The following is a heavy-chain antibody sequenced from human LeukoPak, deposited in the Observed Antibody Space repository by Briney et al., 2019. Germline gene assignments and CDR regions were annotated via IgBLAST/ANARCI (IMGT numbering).Heavy chain of an antibody. D-gene: IGHD4-17*01. V-gene: IGHV4-59*08. Sequence: SETLSLTCTVSGGSITSYYCSWIRQCPGKGLEWIGHIYYNGVTNYNPSLRSRVTMSVDTSKNQFSLKLSSVIAADTAVYYCARHESYGDANWFDPWGQGTLVSVSS. CDR2: IYYNGVT. CDR3: ARHESYGDANWFDP. J-gene: IGHJ5*02. CDR1: GGSITSYY.